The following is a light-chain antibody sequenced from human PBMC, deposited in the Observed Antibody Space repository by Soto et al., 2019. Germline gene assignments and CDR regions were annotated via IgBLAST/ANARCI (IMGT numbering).Light chain of an antibody. V-gene: IGKV1-39*01. J-gene: IGKJ5*01. CDR1: HNINSY. CDR2: AAS. CDR3: HQSYDIPT. Sequence: DIQMTQSPSSLSASVGDRVSITVRGRHNINSYLNWYQQKPGKAPKLLIYAASGLQSGVPSRFSGSGSGTDFTLTVSSLQPEDFATYYCHQSYDIPTFGQGTRLEIK.